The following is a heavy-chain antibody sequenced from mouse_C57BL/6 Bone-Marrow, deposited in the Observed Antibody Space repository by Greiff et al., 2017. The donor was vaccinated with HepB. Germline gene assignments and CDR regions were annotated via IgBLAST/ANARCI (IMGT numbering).Heavy chain of an antibody. D-gene: IGHD2-4*01. CDR1: GFSLTSYG. CDR2: IWSGGST. J-gene: IGHJ2*01. Sequence: VQGVESGPGLVQPSQSLSITCTVSGFSLTSYGVHWVRQSPGKGLEWLGVIWSGGSTDYNAAFISRLSISKDNSKSQVFFKMNSLQADDTAIYYCARDVGYDYYYFDYWGQGTTLTVSS. CDR3: ARDVGYDYYYFDY. V-gene: IGHV2-2*01.